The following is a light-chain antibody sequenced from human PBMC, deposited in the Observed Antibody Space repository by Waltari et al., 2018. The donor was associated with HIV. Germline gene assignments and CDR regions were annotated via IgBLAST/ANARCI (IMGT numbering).Light chain of an antibody. Sequence: GQTVRITCQGDSLRSYYASWYQQKPGQAPVLVIYGKNNRPSGIPDRFSGSSSGNTASLTITGAQAEDEADYYCNSRDSSGTIRFGGGTKLTVL. CDR2: GKN. V-gene: IGLV3-19*01. CDR3: NSRDSSGTIR. CDR1: SLRSYY. J-gene: IGLJ3*02.